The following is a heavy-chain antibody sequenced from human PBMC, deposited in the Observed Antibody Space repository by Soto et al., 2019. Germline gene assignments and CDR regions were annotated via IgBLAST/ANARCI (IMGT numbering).Heavy chain of an antibody. CDR1: GYSLDNYG. CDR2: ISVYNGDT. V-gene: IGHV1-18*01. Sequence: ASVKVSCKASGYSLDNYGFTWVRQAPGQGLEWMGRISVYNGDTNYAQKFQGRVTMTTDTATSTAYMELRSLRSDDTAVYYCAGVCSLSPLAMCCSYGMDVWGKGTMVTVSS. D-gene: IGHD3-10*02. CDR3: AGVCSLSPLAMCCSYGMDV. J-gene: IGHJ6*04.